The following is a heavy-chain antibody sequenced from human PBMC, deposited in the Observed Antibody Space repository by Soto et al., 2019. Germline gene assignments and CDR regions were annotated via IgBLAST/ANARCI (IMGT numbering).Heavy chain of an antibody. CDR1: GDSVSSNSAA. CDR2: TYYRSKWYN. V-gene: IGHV6-1*01. D-gene: IGHD1-26*01. CDR3: PRADVPGSWGPEYFDY. Sequence: KQSQTLSLTCAISGDSVSSNSAAWNWIRQSPSRGLEWLGRTYYRSKWYNDYAVSVKSRITINPDTSKNPFSLQLNTVTPEDTAVYYWPRADVPGSWGPEYFDYWGQGTLVTVSS. J-gene: IGHJ4*02.